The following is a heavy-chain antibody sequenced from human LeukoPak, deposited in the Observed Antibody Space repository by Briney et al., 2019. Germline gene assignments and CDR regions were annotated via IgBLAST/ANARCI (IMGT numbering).Heavy chain of an antibody. Sequence: SETLSLTCTVSGGSISSGGYYWSWIRQPPGKGLEWIGYIYHSGSTYYNPSLKSRVTISVDRSKNQFSLKLSSVTAADAAVYYCARDLGGESDSWGQGTLVTVTS. CDR1: GGSISSGGYY. CDR2: IYHSGST. V-gene: IGHV4-30-2*01. D-gene: IGHD3-10*01. J-gene: IGHJ4*02. CDR3: ARDLGGESDS.